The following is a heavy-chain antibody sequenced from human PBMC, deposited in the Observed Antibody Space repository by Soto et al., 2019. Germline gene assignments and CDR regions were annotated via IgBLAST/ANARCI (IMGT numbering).Heavy chain of an antibody. Sequence: XGTLSLTCTVSGGSVSSVTSYWSWVRQPPGKGLEWIAYIYYTGTTNYNPSLGGRVAISLDTSKNQFSLQLSSVTAADTAIYYCAKGGGFDPLDYWGQGTQVTVSS. V-gene: IGHV4-61*01. J-gene: IGHJ4*02. CDR1: GGSVSSVTSY. CDR2: IYYTGTT. CDR3: AKGGGFDPLDY. D-gene: IGHD5-12*01.